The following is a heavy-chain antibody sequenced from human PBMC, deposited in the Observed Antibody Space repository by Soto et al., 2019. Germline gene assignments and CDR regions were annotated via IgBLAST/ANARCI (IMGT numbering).Heavy chain of an antibody. Sequence: QVQLVQSGAEVKKPGASVKVSCKASGYIFTNSNIHWVRQAPGQGLEWMALLDPNGGSTNYAQNFQGRVNVTRDTSTSKVSMELTSLTSEDTAVYYCARNLADGDYWGQGTLVTVSS. CDR3: ARNLADGDY. V-gene: IGHV1-46*01. CDR2: LDPNGGST. CDR1: GYIFTNSN. D-gene: IGHD6-13*01. J-gene: IGHJ4*02.